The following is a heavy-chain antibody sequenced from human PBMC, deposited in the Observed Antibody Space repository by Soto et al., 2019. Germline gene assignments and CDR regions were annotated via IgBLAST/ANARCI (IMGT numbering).Heavy chain of an antibody. V-gene: IGHV1-69*01. CDR3: ARYRFLEWLLSGWFDP. CDR2: IIPIFGTA. D-gene: IGHD3-3*01. Sequence: TGGTFSSYAISWVRQAPGQGLEWMGGIIPIFGTANYAQKFQGRVTITADESTSTAYMELSSLRSEDTAVYYCARYRFLEWLLSGWFDPRGQGTLVTVSS. CDR1: GGTFSSYA. J-gene: IGHJ5*02.